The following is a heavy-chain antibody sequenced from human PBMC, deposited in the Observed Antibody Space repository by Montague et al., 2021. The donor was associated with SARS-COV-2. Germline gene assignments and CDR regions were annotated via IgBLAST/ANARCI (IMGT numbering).Heavy chain of an antibody. CDR1: GGSIRSHL. CDR3: AKSEGVPMD. Sequence: SETLSLTCTVSGGSIRSHLWSWIRQSPGKGLEWIGYFDHAGTKKYNPSLKTRVTISGDTSKNQFSLRLTSVTTADTAIYYCAKSEGVPMDWGQGSLVTVSS. V-gene: IGHV4-59*11. J-gene: IGHJ4*02. CDR2: FDHAGTK. D-gene: IGHD3-16*01.